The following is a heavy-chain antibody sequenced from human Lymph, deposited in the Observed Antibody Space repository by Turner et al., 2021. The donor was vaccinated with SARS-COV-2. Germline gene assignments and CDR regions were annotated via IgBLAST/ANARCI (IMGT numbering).Heavy chain of an antibody. CDR3: ARVGPGGFDY. J-gene: IGHJ4*02. CDR1: GYTFTSYY. CDR2: INHSGDST. V-gene: IGHV1-46*01. D-gene: IGHD2-15*01. Sequence: QLQLVQSGAEVKKPAASVTVSCKASGYTFTSYYIHWVRQAPGQGLEWMGIINHSGDSTSYAQKFQGRVTMTRDTSTSTVYMELSSLRSGDTDVYYGARVGPGGFDYWGQGTPVTVSS.